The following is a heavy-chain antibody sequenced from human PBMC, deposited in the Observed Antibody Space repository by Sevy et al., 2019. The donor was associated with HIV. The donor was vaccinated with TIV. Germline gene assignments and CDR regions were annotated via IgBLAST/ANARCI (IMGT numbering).Heavy chain of an antibody. V-gene: IGHV6-1*01. D-gene: IGHD1-26*01. CDR1: GDSVSSNGVA. J-gene: IGHJ5*02. CDR2: TYYTSRWSS. Sequence: SQTLSLTCGISGDSVSSNGVAWNWIRQSPSRGLEWLGRTYYTSRWSSDYAASVKTRITINPDTSKNQFSLQLNSVTPEDTAVYYCARDYIGGSRGWEGFDPWGQGTLVTVSS. CDR3: ARDYIGGSRGWEGFDP.